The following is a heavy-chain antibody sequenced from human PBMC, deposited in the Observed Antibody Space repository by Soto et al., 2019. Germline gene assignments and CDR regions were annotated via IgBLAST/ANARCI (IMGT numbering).Heavy chain of an antibody. V-gene: IGHV1-3*01. CDR2: INAGNGIP. CDR1: GYTFTTYA. CDR3: AEDRSGYYY. Sequence: QVQFVQSGAEVKRPGASVRVSCKASGYTFTTYALQWVRQAPGQRLEWMGWINAGNGIPTYSQKFQGRVSITWDTAASTTYMALSSLTSEVTAVYYCAEDRSGYYYLGQGTLVTVSS. J-gene: IGHJ4*02. D-gene: IGHD3-22*01.